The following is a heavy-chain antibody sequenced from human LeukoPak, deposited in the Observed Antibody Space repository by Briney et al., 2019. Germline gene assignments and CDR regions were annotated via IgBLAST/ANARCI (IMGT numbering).Heavy chain of an antibody. V-gene: IGHV1-18*01. D-gene: IGHD2-21*02. Sequence: ASVKVSCKASGYTFTSYGISWVRQAPGQGLEWMGWISAYNGNTNYAQKLQGRVTMTTDTSTSTAYMELRSLRSDDTAVYYCARAYCGGDCYSKTTEYFQHWGQGTLVTVSS. CDR3: ARAYCGGDCYSKTTEYFQH. J-gene: IGHJ1*01. CDR2: ISAYNGNT. CDR1: GYTFTSYG.